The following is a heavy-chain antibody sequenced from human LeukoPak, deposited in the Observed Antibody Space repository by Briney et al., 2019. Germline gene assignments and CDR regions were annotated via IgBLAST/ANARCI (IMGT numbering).Heavy chain of an antibody. Sequence: ASVKVSCKASGYTFTGYYMHWVRQAPGQGLKWMGWINPNSGGTNYAQKFQGRVTMTRDTSISTAYMELSRLRSDDTAVYYCARDGLYCSGGSCYYSSYYYYMDVWGKGTTVTVSS. J-gene: IGHJ6*03. CDR3: ARDGLYCSGGSCYYSSYYYYMDV. D-gene: IGHD2-15*01. CDR2: INPNSGGT. CDR1: GYTFTGYY. V-gene: IGHV1-2*02.